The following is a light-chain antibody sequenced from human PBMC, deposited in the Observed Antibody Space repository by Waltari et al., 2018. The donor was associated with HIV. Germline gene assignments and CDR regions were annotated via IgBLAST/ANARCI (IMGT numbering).Light chain of an antibody. V-gene: IGLV2-11*01. CDR2: DVS. Sequence: QSALTQPRSVSGSPGQSVTISCTGTSSDVGGYNYVSWYQQHPGKAPKLMIYDVSKRPSGVPERFSGSKSCNTASLTSSGLQAEDEADFYCCSYAGDYTFRFGGGTKLTVL. CDR3: CSYAGDYTFR. CDR1: SSDVGGYNY. J-gene: IGLJ3*02.